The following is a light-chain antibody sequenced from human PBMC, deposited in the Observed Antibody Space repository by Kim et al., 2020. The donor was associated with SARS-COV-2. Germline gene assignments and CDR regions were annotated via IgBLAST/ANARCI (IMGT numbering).Light chain of an antibody. V-gene: IGLV3-1*01. CDR1: KLGDKY. Sequence: SYELTQPPSVSVSPGQTASITCPGDKLGDKYACWYQQKPGQSPVLVIYQDSKRPSGIPERFSGSNSGNTATLTISGTQAMDEADYYCQAWDSGVVFGGGTQLTVL. CDR3: QAWDSGVV. J-gene: IGLJ2*01. CDR2: QDS.